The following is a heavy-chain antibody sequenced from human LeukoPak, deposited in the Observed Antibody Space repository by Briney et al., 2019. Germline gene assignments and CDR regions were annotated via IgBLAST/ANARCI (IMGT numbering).Heavy chain of an antibody. CDR3: ARLAHLGYCSSTSCPPPQTYYMDV. CDR2: IYHSGST. V-gene: IGHV4-38-2*02. CDR1: GYSISSGYY. D-gene: IGHD2-2*01. J-gene: IGHJ6*03. Sequence: SETLSLTCTVSGYSISSGYYWGWIRQPPGKGLEWIGSIYHSGSTYYNPSLKSRATISVDTSKNQFSLKLSSVTAADTAVYYCARLAHLGYCSSTSCPPPQTYYMDVWGKGTTVTVSS.